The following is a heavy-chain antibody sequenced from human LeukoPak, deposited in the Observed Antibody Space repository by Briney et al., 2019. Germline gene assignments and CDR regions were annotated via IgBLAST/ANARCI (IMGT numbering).Heavy chain of an antibody. J-gene: IGHJ4*02. CDR3: ARSNYDILTGYSLYFDY. Sequence: PSETLSLTCTVSGGSISSYYWSWIRQPAGTRMELIGRIYVSGSTNYNPSLKSRVTMSVDTSKNQFSLRLSSVTAGDTAVYYCARSNYDILTGYSLYFDYWGQGTLVTVSS. D-gene: IGHD3-9*01. CDR1: GGSISSYY. V-gene: IGHV4-4*07. CDR2: IYVSGST.